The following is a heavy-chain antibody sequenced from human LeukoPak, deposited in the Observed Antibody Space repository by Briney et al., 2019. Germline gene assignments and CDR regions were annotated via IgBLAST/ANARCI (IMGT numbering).Heavy chain of an antibody. V-gene: IGHV3-11*05. D-gene: IGHD4-17*01. Sequence: GGSLRLSCAASGFTFSDYYMSWIRQAPGKGLEWVSYISSSSSYTNYADSVKGRFTISRDNAKNSLYLQMNSLRAEDTALYYCAKDRGSTVTNWYFDLWGRGTLVTVSS. CDR3: AKDRGSTVTNWYFDL. CDR1: GFTFSDYY. CDR2: ISSSSSYT. J-gene: IGHJ2*01.